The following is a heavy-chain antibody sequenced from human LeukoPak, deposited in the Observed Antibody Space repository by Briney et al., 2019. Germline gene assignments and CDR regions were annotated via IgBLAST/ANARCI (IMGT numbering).Heavy chain of an antibody. J-gene: IGHJ4*02. Sequence: ASVKVSCKASGYTFTSYDINWVRQATGQGLEWMGWMNPNSGNTGYAQKFQGRVTMTRDTSTSTVYMELSSLRSEDTAVYYCARVTAMVNYFDYWGQGTLVTVSS. D-gene: IGHD5-18*01. V-gene: IGHV1-8*01. CDR2: MNPNSGNT. CDR3: ARVTAMVNYFDY. CDR1: GYTFTSYD.